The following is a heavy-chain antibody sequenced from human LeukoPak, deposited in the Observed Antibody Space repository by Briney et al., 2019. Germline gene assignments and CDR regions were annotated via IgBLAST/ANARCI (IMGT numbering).Heavy chain of an antibody. CDR1: GFTLSAYG. CDR2: IWYDGSRK. V-gene: IGHV3-33*01. CDR3: AREYYYDSRAPGAFDI. Sequence: GGSLRLSCAASGFTLSAYGMHWVRQAPGKGLEWVALIWYDGSRKYYADSVKGRFTISRDNAKNSLYLQMNSLRAEDTAVYYCAREYYYDSRAPGAFDIWGQGTMVTVSS. J-gene: IGHJ3*02. D-gene: IGHD3-22*01.